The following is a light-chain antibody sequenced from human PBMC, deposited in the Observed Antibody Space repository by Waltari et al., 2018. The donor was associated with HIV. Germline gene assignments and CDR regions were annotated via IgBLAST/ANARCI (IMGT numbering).Light chain of an antibody. CDR3: CSYAGRSTHV. Sequence: CTGTSSDVGSYNVVSWYQQHPGKAPKLMIYEVSKRPSGVSNRFSGSKSGNTASLTISGLQAEDEAEYYCCSYAGRSTHVFGTGTKVTVL. V-gene: IGLV2-23*02. CDR1: SSDVGSYNV. J-gene: IGLJ1*01. CDR2: EVS.